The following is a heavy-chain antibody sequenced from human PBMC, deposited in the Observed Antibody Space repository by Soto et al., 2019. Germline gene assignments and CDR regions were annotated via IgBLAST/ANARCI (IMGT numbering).Heavy chain of an antibody. Sequence: PSQTLSLTCAISGNSVSSNSAASNWIRQSPSRGLEWLGRTYYRSKWYNDYAVSVKSRITINPDTSKTQFSLQLNSVTPEDTAVYYCARDPEIEAASYYYYSGMDVWGQGPTVTV. J-gene: IGHJ6*02. V-gene: IGHV6-1*01. CDR1: GNSVSSNSAA. D-gene: IGHD6-13*01. CDR2: TYYRSKWYN. CDR3: ARDPEIEAASYYYYSGMDV.